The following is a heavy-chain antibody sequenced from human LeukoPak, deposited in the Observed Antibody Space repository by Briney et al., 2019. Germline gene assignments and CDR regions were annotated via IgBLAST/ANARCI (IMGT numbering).Heavy chain of an antibody. J-gene: IGHJ6*02. CDR1: GGTFSSYA. CDR2: IIPIFSTA. Sequence: ASVKVSCKASGGTFSSYAISWVRQAPGQGLEWMGGIIPIFSTANYAQKFQGRVTITADESTSTAYMELSSLRSEDTAVYYCASLYCSSTSCYLHYYYGMDVWGQGTTVTVSS. CDR3: ASLYCSSTSCYLHYYYGMDV. V-gene: IGHV1-69*13. D-gene: IGHD2-2*01.